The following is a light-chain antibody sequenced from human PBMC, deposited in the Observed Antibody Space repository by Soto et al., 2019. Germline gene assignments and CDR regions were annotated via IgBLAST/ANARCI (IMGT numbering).Light chain of an antibody. CDR2: GNS. J-gene: IGLJ2*01. CDR1: SSNIGAGYD. CDR3: QSYDSSMSGSYVV. Sequence: QSVLTQPPSVSRAPGQRVTISCTGSSSNIGAGYDVHWYQQLPGTAPKLLIYGNSNRPSGVPDRFSGSKSGTSASLAITGLQTEAEADYYCQSYDSSMSGSYVVFGGGTKLTVL. V-gene: IGLV1-40*01.